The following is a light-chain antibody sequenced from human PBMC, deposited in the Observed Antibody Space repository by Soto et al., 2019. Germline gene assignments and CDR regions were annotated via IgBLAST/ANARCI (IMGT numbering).Light chain of an antibody. J-gene: IGKJ2*01. CDR2: GAS. Sequence: EIVMTQSPATLSVSPGERATLSCRASQSVSSNLAWYQQKPGQAPRLLIYGASTRATGISARFSGSGSETEFTLTISSLQSEDFAVYYCQQYNDWPQTFGQGIKLEIK. V-gene: IGKV3-15*01. CDR3: QQYNDWPQT. CDR1: QSVSSN.